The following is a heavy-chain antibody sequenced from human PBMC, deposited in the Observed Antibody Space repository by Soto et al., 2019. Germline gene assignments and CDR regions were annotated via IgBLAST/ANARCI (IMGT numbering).Heavy chain of an antibody. D-gene: IGHD2-2*01. CDR2: ISGSGGST. J-gene: IGHJ4*02. V-gene: IGHV3-23*01. Sequence: PGGSMNLSFLGSVLTFSSYSMSWVRPAPGKGLEWVSAISGSGGSTYYADSVKGRFTISRDNSKNTLYLQMNSLRAEDTAVYYCGKSLRVVPAAIDDWGQGTQVTFSS. CDR1: VLTFSSYS. CDR3: GKSLRVVPAAIDD.